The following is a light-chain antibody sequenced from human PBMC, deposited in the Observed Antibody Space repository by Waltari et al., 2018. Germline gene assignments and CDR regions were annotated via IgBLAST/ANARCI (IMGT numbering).Light chain of an antibody. CDR2: DVS. Sequence: QSALTQPASVSGSPGQSITISCSGSASDIGAFQSVPCVQQFPDKAPKLIISDVSNRPSGISNRFSGSKSGNTASLTISGLHTEDEGDFYCASYTTANTLVFGTGTSVTVL. CDR1: ASDIGAFQS. CDR3: ASYTTANTLV. J-gene: IGLJ1*01. V-gene: IGLV2-14*01.